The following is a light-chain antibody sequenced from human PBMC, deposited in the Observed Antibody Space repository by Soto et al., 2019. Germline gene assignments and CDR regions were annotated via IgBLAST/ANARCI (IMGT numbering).Light chain of an antibody. J-gene: IGLJ3*02. Sequence: QSALTQPRSVSGSPGQSVTISCTGSNRDVGLYNYVSWYQQHPGKAPKLIIYDVSKRPSGVPDRFSGSKSGNTASLIISGLQAEDEADYSCCSYAGNYLLLFGGGTKLTVL. V-gene: IGLV2-11*01. CDR1: NRDVGLYNY. CDR2: DVS. CDR3: CSYAGNYLLL.